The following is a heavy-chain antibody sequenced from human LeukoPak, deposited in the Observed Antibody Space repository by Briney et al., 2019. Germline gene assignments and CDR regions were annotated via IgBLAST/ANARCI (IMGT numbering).Heavy chain of an antibody. Sequence: GGSLRLSCAASGFTFSSYAMSWVRQAPGKGLEYVSAISSNGVSTYYADSAKGRFTISRDNSKNTLYLEMSSLRAEDTAVYYCVTNTYGPLFDYWGQGTLVTVSS. CDR1: GFTFSSYA. CDR2: ISSNGVST. D-gene: IGHD5-18*01. V-gene: IGHV3-64D*06. J-gene: IGHJ4*02. CDR3: VTNTYGPLFDY.